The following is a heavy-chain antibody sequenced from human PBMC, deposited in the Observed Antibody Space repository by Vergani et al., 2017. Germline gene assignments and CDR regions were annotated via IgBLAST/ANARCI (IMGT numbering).Heavy chain of an antibody. CDR1: GFTFSSYG. V-gene: IGHV3-33*01. Sequence: QVQLVESGGGVVQPGRSLRLSCAASGFTFSSYGMHWVRQAPGKGLEWVAVIWFDGSNKYYADSVKGRFTISRDSSKNTLYLQMNSLRPEDTAVYYCARRNYYDSSGSYYYGMDVWGQGTTVTVSS. CDR3: ARRNYYDSSGSYYYGMDV. J-gene: IGHJ6*02. D-gene: IGHD3-22*01. CDR2: IWFDGSNK.